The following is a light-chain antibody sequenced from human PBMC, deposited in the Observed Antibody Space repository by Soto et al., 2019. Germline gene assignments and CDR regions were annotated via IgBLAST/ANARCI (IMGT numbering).Light chain of an antibody. J-gene: IGLJ1*01. V-gene: IGLV2-11*01. CDR3: CSYAGSYTYV. Sequence: QSALTQPRSVSGSPGQSLTISCTGTSSDVGGYNSVSWYQQHPGKAPKLMIYDVSKRPSGVPDRFSGSKSGNTASLTISGLQAEDEADYYCCSYAGSYTYVFGTGTKLTVL. CDR1: SSDVGGYNS. CDR2: DVS.